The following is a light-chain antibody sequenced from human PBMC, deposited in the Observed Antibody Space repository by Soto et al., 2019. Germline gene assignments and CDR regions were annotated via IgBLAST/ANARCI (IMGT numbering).Light chain of an antibody. CDR3: QQYYNWPPWT. V-gene: IGKV3-15*01. CDR2: RAS. J-gene: IGKJ1*01. Sequence: IVLTKSQTNLSVSLGDSATLSCRASERGSDDLAWYQQKPGRAPRLLVYRASTRAAGVAARINGSWSGTEFTLSISSLQPEDSAVYYCQQYYNWPPWTFGQGTKVDIK. CDR1: ERGSDD.